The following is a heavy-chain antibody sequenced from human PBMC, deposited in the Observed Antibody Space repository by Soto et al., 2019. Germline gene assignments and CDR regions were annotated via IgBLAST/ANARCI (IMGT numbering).Heavy chain of an antibody. CDR3: VVAAQPYYFDY. CDR2: ISAYNGNT. J-gene: IGHJ4*02. V-gene: IGHV1-18*01. CDR1: GYTFTSYG. D-gene: IGHD2-15*01. Sequence: QVQLVQSGAEVKKPGASVKVSCKDSGYTFTSYGISWVRQAPGQGLEWMGWISAYNGNTNYAQKLQGRVNMTTDTSTSAAYMELCILRSDEKAVYYCVVAAQPYYFDYWGQGTLGTVSS.